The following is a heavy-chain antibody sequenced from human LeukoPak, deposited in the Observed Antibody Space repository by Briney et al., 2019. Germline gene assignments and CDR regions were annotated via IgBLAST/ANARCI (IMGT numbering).Heavy chain of an antibody. CDR3: ARSRPSYYDILTGYYDFDY. V-gene: IGHV4-39*01. CDR1: GGSISSSSYY. J-gene: IGHJ4*02. CDR2: IYYSGST. Sequence: SETLSLTCTVSGGSISSSSYYWGWIRQPPGKGLEWIGSIYYSGSTYYNPSLKSRVTISVDTSKNQFSLKLSSVTAADTAVYYCARSRPSYYDILTGYYDFDYWGQGTLGTVSS. D-gene: IGHD3-9*01.